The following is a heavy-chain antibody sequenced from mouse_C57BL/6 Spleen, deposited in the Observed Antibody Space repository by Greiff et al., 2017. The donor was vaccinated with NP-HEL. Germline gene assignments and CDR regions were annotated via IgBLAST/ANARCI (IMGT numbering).Heavy chain of an antibody. J-gene: IGHJ4*01. V-gene: IGHV3-6*01. CDR3: ARERGGDMDY. CDR2: ISYDGSN. Sequence: EVKLQESGPGLVKPSQSLSLTCSVTGYSITSGYYWNWIRQFPGNKLEWMGYISYDGSNNYNPSLKNRISITRDTSKNQFFLKLNSVTTEDTATYYCARERGGDMDYWGQGTSVTVSS. CDR1: GYSITSGYY.